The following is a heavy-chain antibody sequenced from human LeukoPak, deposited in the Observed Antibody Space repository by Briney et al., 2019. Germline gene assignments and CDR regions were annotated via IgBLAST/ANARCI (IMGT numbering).Heavy chain of an antibody. D-gene: IGHD1-1*01. J-gene: IGHJ5*02. CDR1: GGSFSGYD. Sequence: PSETLSLTCAVYGGSFSGYDWSWIRQSAGKELEWIGHIFTSGSINYNPSLRSRVTMSVDTSKNQFSLRLSSVTAADTAVYYCASTLGYGWFDPWGQGTLVTVSS. V-gene: IGHV4-59*10. CDR3: ASTLGYGWFDP. CDR2: IFTSGSI.